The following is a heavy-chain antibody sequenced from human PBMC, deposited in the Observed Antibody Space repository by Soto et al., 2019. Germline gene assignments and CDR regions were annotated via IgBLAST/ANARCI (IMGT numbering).Heavy chain of an antibody. CDR3: ARHTRSGAGTQNYYYYGMDV. D-gene: IGHD6-19*01. V-gene: IGHV5-51*01. CDR2: IYPGDSQT. J-gene: IGHJ6*02. CDR1: GYSFTSYW. Sequence: PGVSLKISCKGSGYSFTSYWIGRVRQMPGKGLEVMGIIYPGDSQTRYSPYFQGQVTISADKSISTAYLQWSSLKASDTAMYYCARHTRSGAGTQNYYYYGMDVWGQGTTVTVSS.